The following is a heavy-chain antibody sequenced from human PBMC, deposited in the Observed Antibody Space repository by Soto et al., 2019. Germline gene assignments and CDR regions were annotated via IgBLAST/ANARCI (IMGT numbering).Heavy chain of an antibody. Sequence: QITLKESTPTRVKPTQTLTLTCTFSGFSLSTSGVGVGWIRQPPGKALEWLAPIYWNDDKRYSPSLKSRLTITKDTSKNQVVLTMTNMDPVDTATYYCAHKPGFDATTLSPFDYWGQGTLVTVSS. V-gene: IGHV2-5*01. J-gene: IGHJ4*02. D-gene: IGHD4-4*01. CDR1: GFSLSTSGVG. CDR2: IYWNDDK. CDR3: AHKPGFDATTLSPFDY.